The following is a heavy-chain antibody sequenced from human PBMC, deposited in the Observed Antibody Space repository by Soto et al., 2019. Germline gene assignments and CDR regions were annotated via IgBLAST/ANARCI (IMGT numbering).Heavy chain of an antibody. D-gene: IGHD3-3*01. CDR3: GRYLLHYEFWGGYSAYFYYGMAV. CDR1: GFTFSSYE. V-gene: IGHV3-48*03. J-gene: IGHJ6*02. Sequence: GGSLRLSCSASGFTFSSYEMNWVRQAPGKGLEWVSYISDSGRTIYYADSVKGRFTVSRDDAQNSVYLQMDSLRAEDTAVYYCGRYLLHYEFWGGYSAYFYYGMAVWGQGTTVTVSS. CDR2: ISDSGRTI.